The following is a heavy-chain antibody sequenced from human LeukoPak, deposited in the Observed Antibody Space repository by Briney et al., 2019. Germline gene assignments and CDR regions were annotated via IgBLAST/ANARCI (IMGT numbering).Heavy chain of an antibody. J-gene: IGHJ4*02. D-gene: IGHD6-6*01. CDR1: GFTFSDYY. Sequence: GGSLRLSCAASGFTFSDYYMSWIRQAPGKGLEWVSYISSSGSTIYYADSVKGRFTISRDNAKNSLYLLMNSLRAEDTAVYYCARGLYSSSSQGYYFDYWGQGTLVTVSS. CDR3: ARGLYSSSSQGYYFDY. V-gene: IGHV3-11*04. CDR2: ISSSGSTI.